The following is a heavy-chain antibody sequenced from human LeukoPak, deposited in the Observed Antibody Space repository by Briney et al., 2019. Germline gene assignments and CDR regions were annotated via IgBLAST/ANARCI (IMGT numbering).Heavy chain of an antibody. CDR1: GGSFSGYY. J-gene: IGHJ4*02. CDR2: INHSGST. V-gene: IGHV4-34*01. D-gene: IGHD3-22*01. Sequence: SETLSLTCAVYGGSFSGYYWSWIRQPPGKGLEWIGEINHSGSTNYNPSLKSRVTISVDTSKNQFSLKLSAVTAADTAVYYCARGSRRGYYYDSSGYNYWGQGTLVTVSS. CDR3: ARGSRRGYYYDSSGYNY.